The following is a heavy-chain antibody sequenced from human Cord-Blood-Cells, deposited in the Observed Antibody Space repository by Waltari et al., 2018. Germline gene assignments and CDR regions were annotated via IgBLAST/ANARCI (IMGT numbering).Heavy chain of an antibody. V-gene: IGHV3-21*01. J-gene: IGHJ3*02. CDR2: ISSSSSYI. CDR1: GFTFSSYS. CDR3: ARVGVGATTAFDI. D-gene: IGHD1-26*01. Sequence: EVQLVESGGGLVKPGGSLILSCAASGFTFSSYSMNWFRQAPGKGLEWVSSISSSSSYIYYADSVKGRFTISRDNAKNSLYLQMNSLRAEDTAVYYCARVGVGATTAFDIWGQGTMVTVSS.